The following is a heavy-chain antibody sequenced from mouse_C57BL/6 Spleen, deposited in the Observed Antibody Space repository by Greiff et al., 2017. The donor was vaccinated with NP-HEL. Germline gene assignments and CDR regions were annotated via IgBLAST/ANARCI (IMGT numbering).Heavy chain of an antibody. CDR2: IGPANGNT. Sequence: VQLQQSVAELVRPGASVKLSCTASGFNIKNTYMHWVKQRPEQGLEWIGRIGPANGNTKYAAKFQGKATIPADSSSNTAYLQLSRLTSEDTAIYSCAREGVAQYYFDYWGQGTTLTVSS. J-gene: IGHJ2*01. D-gene: IGHD1-1*01. CDR1: GFNIKNTY. CDR3: AREGVAQYYFDY. V-gene: IGHV14-3*01.